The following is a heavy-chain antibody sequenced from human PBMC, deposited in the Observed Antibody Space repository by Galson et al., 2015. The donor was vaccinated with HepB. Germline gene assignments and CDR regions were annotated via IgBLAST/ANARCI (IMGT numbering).Heavy chain of an antibody. D-gene: IGHD2-15*01. J-gene: IGHJ4*02. Sequence: SLRLSCAASGFTFSHYGMHWVRQAPGKGLEWVAFIRFDGTKKSYADSLKGRFTISRDNSKNTLYLQMNSLRADDTAVYYCAKSNPYCSGGACYSDYWGQGTPVTVSS. CDR1: GFTFSHYG. CDR2: IRFDGTKK. CDR3: AKSNPYCSGGACYSDY. V-gene: IGHV3-30*02.